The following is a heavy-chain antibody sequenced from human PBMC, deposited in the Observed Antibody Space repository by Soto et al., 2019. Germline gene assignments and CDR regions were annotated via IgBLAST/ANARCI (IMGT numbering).Heavy chain of an antibody. J-gene: IGHJ5*02. CDR3: AHRPSHYDFWSGYYTHNWFDP. Sequence: QITLKESGPTLVKPTQTLTLTCTFSGFSLSTSGVGVGWIRQPPGKALEWLTLIYWDEDKRYSPSLKSRLTTTKGTSKSQVDLTMTNMDPVDTATHYCAHRPSHYDFWSGYYTHNWFDPWGQGTLVTVSS. V-gene: IGHV2-5*02. CDR1: GFSLSTSGVG. D-gene: IGHD3-3*01. CDR2: IYWDEDK.